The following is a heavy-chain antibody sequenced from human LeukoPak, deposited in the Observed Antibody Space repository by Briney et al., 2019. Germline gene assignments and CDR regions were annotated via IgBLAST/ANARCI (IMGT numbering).Heavy chain of an antibody. CDR1: GGFISTYY. V-gene: IGHV4-59*01. Sequence: SETLSLTCTVSGGFISTYYWSWIRQPPGKGLEWIGYIYYSGSTNYNPSLKSRVTISVDTSKNQFSLKLSSVTAAVTAVYYCARLDISAYCSSTSCYVAGFDPWGQGTLVTVSS. CDR3: ARLDISAYCSSTSCYVAGFDP. J-gene: IGHJ5*02. CDR2: IYYSGST. D-gene: IGHD2-2*01.